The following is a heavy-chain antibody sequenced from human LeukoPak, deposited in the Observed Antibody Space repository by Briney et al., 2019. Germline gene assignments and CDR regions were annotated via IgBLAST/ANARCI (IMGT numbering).Heavy chain of an antibody. CDR1: GYSISSGYY. Sequence: SETLSLTCTVSGYSISSGYYWGWIRQPPGKGLEWIGSIYHSGSTYYNPSLKSRVTISVDTSKNQFSLKLSSVTAADTAVYYCARDDATTHDYGDYGWFDPWGQGTLVTVSS. D-gene: IGHD4-17*01. V-gene: IGHV4-38-2*02. CDR2: IYHSGST. CDR3: ARDDATTHDYGDYGWFDP. J-gene: IGHJ5*02.